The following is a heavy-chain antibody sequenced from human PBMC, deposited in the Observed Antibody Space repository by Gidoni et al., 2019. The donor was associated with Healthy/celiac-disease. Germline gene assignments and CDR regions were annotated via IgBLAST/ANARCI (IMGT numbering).Heavy chain of an antibody. D-gene: IGHD3-9*01. CDR1: GFTFSSYW. J-gene: IGHJ3*02. Sequence: EVQLVESGGGLVQPGGSLRLSCAASGFTFSSYWMSWVRPAPGKGLEWVANIKQDGSEKYYVDSVKGRFTISRDNAKNSLYLQMNSLRAEDTAVYYCARKGDILTGHLWFGAFDIWGQGTMVTVSS. V-gene: IGHV3-7*01. CDR3: ARKGDILTGHLWFGAFDI. CDR2: IKQDGSEK.